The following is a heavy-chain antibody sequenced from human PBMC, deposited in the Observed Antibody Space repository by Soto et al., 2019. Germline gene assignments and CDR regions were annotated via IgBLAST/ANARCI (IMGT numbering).Heavy chain of an antibody. Sequence: QVQLVQSGAEVKKPGASVKVSCKASGYTFTSYAMHWVRQAPGQRLEWMGWINAGNGNTKNSQKSHGRVTITRATSASTAYMELSSLRSEDTAVYYCARAWVVVTAPDYWGQGTLVTVSS. CDR3: ARAWVVVTAPDY. CDR1: GYTFTSYA. D-gene: IGHD2-21*02. J-gene: IGHJ4*02. V-gene: IGHV1-3*01. CDR2: INAGNGNT.